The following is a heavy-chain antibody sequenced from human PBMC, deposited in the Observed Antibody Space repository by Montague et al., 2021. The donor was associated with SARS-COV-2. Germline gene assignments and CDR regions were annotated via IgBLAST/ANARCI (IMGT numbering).Heavy chain of an antibody. Sequence: SLRLSCAASGFTFNNFAMHWVRQAPGQGLEWVAVISYDGSIQYYADSVKGRFTISRDWSKSTLFLQLSSLSPEDTAVYYCAKDATIFWFERGRGTFDYWGRGTLVAVSP. J-gene: IGHJ4*02. CDR1: GFTFNNFA. D-gene: IGHD3-10*01. CDR2: ISYDGSIQ. CDR3: AKDATIFWFERGRGTFDY. V-gene: IGHV3-30*18.